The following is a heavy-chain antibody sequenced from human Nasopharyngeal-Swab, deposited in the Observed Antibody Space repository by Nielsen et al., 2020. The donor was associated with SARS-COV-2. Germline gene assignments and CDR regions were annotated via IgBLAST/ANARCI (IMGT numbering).Heavy chain of an antibody. J-gene: IGHJ4*02. Sequence: GGSLRLSCKGSGYIFTSYWIGWVRQMPGKGPEWMGIIYPADSDSRYSLSFQGQVSISVDKSISTAYLQWNTLKASDTAIYYCVRRAFSASYCYFDYWGPGTLVTVSS. V-gene: IGHV5-51*01. CDR3: VRRAFSASYCYFDY. CDR2: IYPADSDS. CDR1: GYIFTSYW. D-gene: IGHD1-26*01.